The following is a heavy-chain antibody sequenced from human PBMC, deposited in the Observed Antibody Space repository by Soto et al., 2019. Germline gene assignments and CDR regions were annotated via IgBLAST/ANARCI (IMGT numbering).Heavy chain of an antibody. J-gene: IGHJ5*02. CDR1: GFTFIGYW. CDR2: INNDGSDT. D-gene: IGHD1-26*01. CDR3: ARDESMVRERWFDP. V-gene: IGHV3-74*01. Sequence: EVQLVESGGGLVQPEGSLRLSCAASGFTFIGYWMHWVRQGPGKGLVWVSRINNDGSDTTYADSVKGRFTISRDNAKNMLYLQMNSLRVDDTAVYYCARDESMVRERWFDPWGQGTLVTVSS.